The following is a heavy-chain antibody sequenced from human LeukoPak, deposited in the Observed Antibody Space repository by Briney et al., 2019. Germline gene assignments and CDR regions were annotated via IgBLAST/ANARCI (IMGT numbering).Heavy chain of an antibody. Sequence: GGSLRLSCVASGFSISSHWMSWVRQAPGKGLEWVASLKEDVSARNLVDSVKGRFTISTDNAKNSLNLQMNSLRVEDTAVYCARGPPYGSRSDFLDYWGLGTLVTVSS. V-gene: IGHV3-7*01. CDR3: ARGPPYGSRSDFLDY. D-gene: IGHD3-10*01. CDR2: LKEDVSAR. CDR1: GFSISSHW. J-gene: IGHJ4*02.